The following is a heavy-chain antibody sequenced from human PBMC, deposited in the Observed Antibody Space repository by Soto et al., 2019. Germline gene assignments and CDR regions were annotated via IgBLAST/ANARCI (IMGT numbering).Heavy chain of an antibody. CDR3: TRDRPEKDMVPVPRQHVAS. J-gene: IGHJ4*02. V-gene: IGHV1-69*08. CDR2: VVPLLGIE. CDR1: GGTFNSHT. D-gene: IGHD2-15*01. Sequence: QVQLVQSGAKVKRPGSSVKVSCKASGGTFNSHTINWVRQAPGQGLEWVGRVVPLLGIESHPQKFKDRLTGTEDTSTGSVFMELSNLRSEDTAVYYWTRDRPEKDMVPVPRQHVASGGSGTRLTVSS.